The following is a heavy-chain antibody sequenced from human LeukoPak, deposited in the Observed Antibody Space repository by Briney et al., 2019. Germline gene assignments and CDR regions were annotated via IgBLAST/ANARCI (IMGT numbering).Heavy chain of an antibody. V-gene: IGHV3-53*01. J-gene: IGHJ4*02. CDR3: AREKRGSSSGYFDY. CDR1: GFTVSSNY. D-gene: IGHD6-6*01. CDR2: IYSGGST. Sequence: GGSLRLSCAASGFTVSSNYMSWVRQAPGKGLEWVSVIYSGGSTYYADSVKGRFTISGHNSKNTLYLQMNSLRAEDTAVYYCAREKRGSSSGYFDYWGQGTLVTVSS.